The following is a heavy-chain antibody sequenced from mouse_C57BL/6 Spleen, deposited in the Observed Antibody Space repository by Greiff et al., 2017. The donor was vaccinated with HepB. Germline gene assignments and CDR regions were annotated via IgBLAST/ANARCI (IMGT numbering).Heavy chain of an antibody. CDR3: TRKGDDYLDY. CDR1: GYTFTDYE. D-gene: IGHD2-3*01. Sequence: QVQLQQSGAELVRPGASVTLSCKASGYTFTDYEMHWVKQTPVHGLEWIGAIDPETGGTAYNQKFKGKAILTADKSSSTAYMELRRLTSEDSAVYYCTRKGDDYLDYWGQGTTLTVSS. J-gene: IGHJ2*01. V-gene: IGHV1-15*01. CDR2: IDPETGGT.